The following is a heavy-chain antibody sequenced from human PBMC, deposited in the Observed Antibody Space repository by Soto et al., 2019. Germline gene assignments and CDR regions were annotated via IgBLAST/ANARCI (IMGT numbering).Heavy chain of an antibody. Sequence: QLQLQESGPGLVKPSETLSLTCNVSGFSISDTSYYLGWIRQPPGKGLEWIGTIYFNGNTFYNPSLKSRLTISVDTSKNQISLRLTSVTAADTAVYYCARQGSYWGQGTLVAVSS. CDR2: IYFNGNT. V-gene: IGHV4-39*01. CDR1: GFSISDTSYY. J-gene: IGHJ4*02. CDR3: ARQGSY.